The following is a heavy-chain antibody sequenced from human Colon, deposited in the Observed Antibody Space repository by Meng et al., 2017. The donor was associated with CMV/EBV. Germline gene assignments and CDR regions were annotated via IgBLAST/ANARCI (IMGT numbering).Heavy chain of an antibody. CDR3: AKDWNCSSTSCLDY. CDR2: IRYDGSNK. CDR1: GFTFSSYG. D-gene: IGHD2-2*01. J-gene: IGHJ4*02. V-gene: IGHV3-30*02. Sequence: GESLKISCAASGFTFSSYGMHWVRQAPGKGLEWVAFIRYDGSNKYYADSVKGRFTISRDNSKTTLYLQMNSLRAEDTAVYYCAKDWNCSSTSCLDYWGQGTLVTVSS.